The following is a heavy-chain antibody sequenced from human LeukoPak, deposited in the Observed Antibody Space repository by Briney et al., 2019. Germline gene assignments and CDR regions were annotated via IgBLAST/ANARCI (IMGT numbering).Heavy chain of an antibody. CDR2: INPNSGGT. CDR1: GCTFTGYY. Sequence: ASVKVSCKASGCTFTGYYMHWVRQAPGQGLEWMGWINPNSGGTNYAQKFQGRVTMTRDTSISTAYMELSRLRSDDTAVYYCARDLDVPAAIGYFQHWGQGTLVTVSS. D-gene: IGHD2-2*02. V-gene: IGHV1-2*02. J-gene: IGHJ1*01. CDR3: ARDLDVPAAIGYFQH.